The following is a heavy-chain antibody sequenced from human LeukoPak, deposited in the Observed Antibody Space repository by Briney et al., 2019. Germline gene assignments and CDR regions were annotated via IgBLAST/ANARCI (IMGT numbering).Heavy chain of an antibody. CDR3: ARVTTSGSYKFDF. D-gene: IGHD3-10*01. CDR2: ISGSGGST. J-gene: IGHJ4*02. Sequence: PGGSLRLSCAASGFTFSSYAMSWVRQAPGKGLEWVSAISGSGGSTYYADSVKGRFTISRDNSKNTLYLQMNSLRADDSAVYYCARVTTSGSYKFDFWGQGTLVTVSS. CDR1: GFTFSSYA. V-gene: IGHV3-23*01.